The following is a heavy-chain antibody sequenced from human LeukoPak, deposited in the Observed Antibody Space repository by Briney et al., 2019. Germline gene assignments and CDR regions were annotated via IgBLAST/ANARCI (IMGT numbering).Heavy chain of an antibody. J-gene: IGHJ4*02. V-gene: IGHV4-59*02. CDR2: IYYTET. Sequence: SETLSLTCTVSGGSVSDYYWSWLRQSPGKGLEWIGYIYYTETSYNPSLKSRVTISADTSKHQFSLKLYSVTAADTAVYYCATRKLGNDYWGQGTLVTVSS. CDR3: ATRKLGNDY. D-gene: IGHD7-27*01. CDR1: GGSVSDYY.